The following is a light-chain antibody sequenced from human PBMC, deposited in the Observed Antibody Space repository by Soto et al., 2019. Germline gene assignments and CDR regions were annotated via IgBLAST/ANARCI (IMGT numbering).Light chain of an antibody. CDR2: GAS. Sequence: EIVLTQSPGTLSLSPGERATLSCRVSQSVSSSYLAWFQQKPGQAPRLLIYGASSRDTGIPDRFSGSGSGTDFTLTISTLEPEDCAVYYCQQYGSSPGTFGQGTKVEIK. CDR1: QSVSSSY. J-gene: IGKJ1*01. CDR3: QQYGSSPGT. V-gene: IGKV3-20*01.